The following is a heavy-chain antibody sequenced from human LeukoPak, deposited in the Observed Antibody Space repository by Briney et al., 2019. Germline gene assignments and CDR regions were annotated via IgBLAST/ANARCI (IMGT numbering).Heavy chain of an antibody. Sequence: SETLSLTCAAYGGSFSGYYWSWIRQPPGKGLEWIGEINPSGSTNYNPSLKSRVTISVDTSKNQFSLKLSSVTAADTAVYYCARGVRLMYWGQGTLVTVSS. CDR2: INPSGST. CDR1: GGSFSGYY. J-gene: IGHJ4*02. D-gene: IGHD3-3*01. CDR3: ARGVRLMY. V-gene: IGHV4-34*01.